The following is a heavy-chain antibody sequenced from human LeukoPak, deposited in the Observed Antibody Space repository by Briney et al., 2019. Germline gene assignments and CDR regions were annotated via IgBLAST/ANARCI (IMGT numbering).Heavy chain of an antibody. D-gene: IGHD4-17*01. Sequence: GASVKVSCKASGYTFTSYMHWVRQAPGQGLEWMGIINPSGGSTSYAQKFQGRVTMTRDTSTSTVYMELSSLRSEDTAVYYCARERTTVTTYQMNWFDPWGQGTLVTVSS. CDR1: GYTFTSY. V-gene: IGHV1-46*01. J-gene: IGHJ5*02. CDR2: INPSGGST. CDR3: ARERTTVTTYQMNWFDP.